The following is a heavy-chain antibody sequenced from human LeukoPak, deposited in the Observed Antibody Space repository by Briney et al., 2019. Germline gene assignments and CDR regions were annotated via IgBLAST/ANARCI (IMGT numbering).Heavy chain of an antibody. CDR2: IYYSGST. J-gene: IGHJ4*02. Sequence: SEXLSLTCTVSGGSISSYYWSWLRQPPGKGLEWIGYIYYSGSTNYNPSLTSRVTISVDTSKNQFSLKLSSVTAADTAVYYCARDPAAGLDYWGQGTLVTVSS. CDR1: GGSISSYY. D-gene: IGHD6-13*01. CDR3: ARDPAAGLDY. V-gene: IGHV4-59*01.